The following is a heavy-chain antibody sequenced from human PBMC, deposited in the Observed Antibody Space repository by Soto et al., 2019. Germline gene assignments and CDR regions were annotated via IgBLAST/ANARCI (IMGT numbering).Heavy chain of an antibody. CDR2: FDPEDGET. V-gene: IGHV1-24*01. D-gene: IGHD3-10*01. Sequence: APVKVSCKVSGYTLTELSMHWVRQAPGKGLEWMGGFDPEDGETIYAQKFQGRVTMTEDTSTDTAYMELSSLRSEDTAVYYCAKGDCYGSGSYLFVYGGQGNLVTVSS. J-gene: IGHJ4*02. CDR3: AKGDCYGSGSYLFVY. CDR1: GYTLTELS.